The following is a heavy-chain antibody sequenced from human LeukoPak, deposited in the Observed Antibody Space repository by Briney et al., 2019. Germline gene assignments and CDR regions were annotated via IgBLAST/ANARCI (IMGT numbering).Heavy chain of an antibody. CDR2: IIPIFGTA. V-gene: IGHV1-69*13. CDR1: GGTFSSYA. CDR3: ARDNYYDSSRGFDP. D-gene: IGHD3-22*01. Sequence: SVKVSCKASGGTFSSYAISWVRQAPGQGLEWMGGIIPIFGTANYAQKFQGRVTITADESTSTAYMELSSLRSEDTVVYYCARDNYYDSSRGFDPWGQGTLVTVSS. J-gene: IGHJ5*02.